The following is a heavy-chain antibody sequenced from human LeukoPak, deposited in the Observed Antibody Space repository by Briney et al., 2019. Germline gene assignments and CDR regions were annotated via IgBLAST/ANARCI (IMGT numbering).Heavy chain of an antibody. CDR3: AKGFGEYSIELFDY. V-gene: IGHV3-23*01. CDR1: VFTFSSYS. D-gene: IGHD3-10*01. Sequence: GGCLRLSCAASVFTFSSYSMSWVRQAPWKGLEWVSAISGSGGSTYYADSVKGRFTISRDNSKNTLYLQMNSLRAEDTAVYYCAKGFGEYSIELFDYWGQGTLVTVSS. J-gene: IGHJ4*02. CDR2: ISGSGGST.